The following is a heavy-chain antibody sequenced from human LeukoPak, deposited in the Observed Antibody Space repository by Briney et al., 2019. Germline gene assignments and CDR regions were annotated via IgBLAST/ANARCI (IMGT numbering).Heavy chain of an antibody. D-gene: IGHD3-16*02. J-gene: IGHJ3*02. CDR2: INPNSGGT. Sequence: GASVKVSCKASGYTFTGYYMHWVRQAPGQGLEWMGRINPNSGGTSYAQKFQGRVTMTRDTSISTAYMELSRLRSDDTAVYYCARDKGGMITFGGVIVTYAFDIWGQGTMVTVSS. CDR1: GYTFTGYY. CDR3: ARDKGGMITFGGVIVTYAFDI. V-gene: IGHV1-2*06.